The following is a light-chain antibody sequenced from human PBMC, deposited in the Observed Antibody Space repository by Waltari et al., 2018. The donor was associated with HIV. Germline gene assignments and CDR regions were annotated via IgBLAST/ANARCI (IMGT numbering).Light chain of an antibody. Sequence: DIVMTQSPDSLVVSLGERTTINCQSSQSVLYSSNNKTYLAWYQQKPGQPPKLLIYWASTRESGVPDRFSGSGSGTDFTLTISSLQAEDVAVYYCQQYYSTPFTFGGGTKVEIK. CDR2: WAS. CDR3: QQYYSTPFT. V-gene: IGKV4-1*01. J-gene: IGKJ4*01. CDR1: QSVLYSSNNKTY.